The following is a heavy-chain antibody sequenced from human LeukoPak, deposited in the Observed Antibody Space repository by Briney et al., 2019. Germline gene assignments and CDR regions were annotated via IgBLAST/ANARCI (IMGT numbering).Heavy chain of an antibody. D-gene: IGHD2-2*01. Sequence: PGGSLRLSCAASGFIFSGYSMSWVRQAPGKGLEYVSGISSNGGSTYYANSVKGRFIISRDNSKNTLYLQMGSLRAEDMAVYYCVRGSSTSCHANWLEPWGQGTLVTVSS. V-gene: IGHV3-64*01. J-gene: IGHJ5*02. CDR1: GFIFSGYS. CDR2: ISSNGGST. CDR3: VRGSSTSCHANWLEP.